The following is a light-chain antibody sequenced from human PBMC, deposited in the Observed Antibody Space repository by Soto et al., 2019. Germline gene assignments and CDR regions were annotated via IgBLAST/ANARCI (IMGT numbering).Light chain of an antibody. J-gene: IGKJ5*01. V-gene: IGKV3-15*01. CDR3: QQYNNWPPIT. CDR2: GAS. CDR1: QSISAY. Sequence: EIVMTQSPATLSVSPGGRATLSCRASQSISAYLGWYQQKPGQAPRLLIYGASTRATGIPARFSGSGSGTEFTLTISRLQSEDFAIYYCQQYNNWPPITFGQGTRLEIK.